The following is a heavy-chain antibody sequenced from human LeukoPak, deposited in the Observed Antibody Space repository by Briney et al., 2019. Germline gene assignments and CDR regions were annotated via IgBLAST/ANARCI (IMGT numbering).Heavy chain of an antibody. Sequence: GGSLRLSCTASGFTFGDYAMSWVRQAPGKGLEWVGFIRSRVYGGTTEYAASVKGRFTISRDDSKSIAYLQVNSLRTEDTAVYYCTGSFGELSFFAHWGQGTLVTVSS. CDR3: TGSFGELSFFAH. CDR1: GFTFGDYA. D-gene: IGHD3-16*01. CDR2: IRSRVYGGTT. V-gene: IGHV3-49*04. J-gene: IGHJ4*02.